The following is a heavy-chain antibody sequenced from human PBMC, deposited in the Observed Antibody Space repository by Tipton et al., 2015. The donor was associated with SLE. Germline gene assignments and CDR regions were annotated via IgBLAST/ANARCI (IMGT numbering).Heavy chain of an antibody. Sequence: SLRLSCAASGFTFSSYAMSWVRQAPGKGLEWVSAISGSGGSTYYADSVKGRFTISRDTSKNTLYLQMNSLRAEDTAVYYCAKEPYYSSGYYLMAAFDIWVQGTMVTVSS. CDR2: ISGSGGST. V-gene: IGHV3-23*01. CDR3: AKEPYYSSGYYLMAAFDI. J-gene: IGHJ3*02. D-gene: IGHD3-22*01. CDR1: GFTFSSYA.